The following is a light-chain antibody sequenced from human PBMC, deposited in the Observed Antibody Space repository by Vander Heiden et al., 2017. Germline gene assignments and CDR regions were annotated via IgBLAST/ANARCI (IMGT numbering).Light chain of an antibody. CDR1: QSVSTW. CDR2: KAS. V-gene: IGKV1-5*03. CDR3: QQYSTFSWT. Sequence: DIQMTQSPSTLPASLGDRVTITCRASQSVSTWLAWYQQKPGKAPKVLTYKASTLQSGVPLRLSGGGSGTEFTLTISSLQPDDFAAYYCQQYSTFSWTFGQGTKVEI. J-gene: IGKJ1*01.